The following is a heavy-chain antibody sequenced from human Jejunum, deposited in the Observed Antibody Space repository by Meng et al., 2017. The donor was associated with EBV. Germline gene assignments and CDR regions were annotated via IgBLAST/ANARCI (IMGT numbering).Heavy chain of an antibody. CDR1: GFSFSNAW. CDR3: VTEPHFTH. Sequence: VHRVAVRGGLVKPGVSICLSWAVSGFSFSNAWMSWVRQAPGKGLEWVGRIKSKINGGTTDTAAPVKGRFTTSRDDSENTLYLQMNSLKTEDSAVYYCVTEPHFTHWGQGTLVTVSS. J-gene: IGHJ4*02. V-gene: IGHV3-15*01. D-gene: IGHD2/OR15-2a*01. CDR2: IKSKINGGTT.